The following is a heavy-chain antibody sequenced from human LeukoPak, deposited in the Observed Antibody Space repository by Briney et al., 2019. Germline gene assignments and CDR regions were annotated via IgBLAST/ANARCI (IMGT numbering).Heavy chain of an antibody. CDR2: IYHSGST. J-gene: IGHJ4*02. CDR3: ARGLANIIGSYYFDY. D-gene: IGHD2/OR15-2a*01. Sequence: SETLSLTCTVSGVSISSYYWSWIRQPPGKGLEWIGYIYHSGSTNYNPSLKSRVTTSVDTSKNQFSLNLSSVTAADTAIYYCARGLANIIGSYYFDYWGQGTLVTVSS. CDR1: GVSISSYY. V-gene: IGHV4-59*01.